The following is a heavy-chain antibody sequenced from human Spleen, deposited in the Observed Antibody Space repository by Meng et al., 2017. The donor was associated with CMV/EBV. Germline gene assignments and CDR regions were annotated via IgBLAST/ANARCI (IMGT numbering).Heavy chain of an antibody. V-gene: IGHV1-69*05. CDR2: IIPIFGTA. CDR3: ARQRGSGSYLPPYYYYGMDV. J-gene: IGHJ6*02. D-gene: IGHD3-10*01. Sequence: SVKVSCKASGGTFSSYAISWVRQAPGQGLEWMGGIIPIFGTANYAQKFQGRVTITTDESTSTAYMELSSLRSEDTAVYYCARQRGSGSYLPPYYYYGMDVWGQGTLVTVSS. CDR1: GGTFSSYA.